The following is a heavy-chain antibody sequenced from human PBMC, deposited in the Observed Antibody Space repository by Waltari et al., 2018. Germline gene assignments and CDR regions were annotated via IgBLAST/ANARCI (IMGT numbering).Heavy chain of an antibody. D-gene: IGHD3-10*01. J-gene: IGHJ4*02. CDR2: IHYSGST. CDR1: GGSISRSSSY. V-gene: IGHV4-39*07. Sequence: QLQLQESGPGLVKTSETLSLTCTVPGGSISRSSSYWGWIRQSPGKGLEWIGIIHYSGSTHYSPSLKSRVTMSVDTSKNQVSLKVNSVTAADTAVYYCARESGRDYYLDSWGQGTLVTVSS. CDR3: ARESGRDYYLDS.